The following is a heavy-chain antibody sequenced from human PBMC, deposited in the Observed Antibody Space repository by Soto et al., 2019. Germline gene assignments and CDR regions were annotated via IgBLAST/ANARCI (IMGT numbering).Heavy chain of an antibody. CDR2: ISYDGSNK. CDR3: AKEGGPENYHYYYMAV. J-gene: IGHJ6*03. V-gene: IGHV3-30*18. Sequence: GGSLRLSCVASGFTFSSYGIHWVRQAPGKGLEWMAVISYDGSNKYYADSVKGRFTISRGNSKNTLYLQVNSLRPEDTAVYYCAKEGGPENYHYYYMAVWGKGTTVTVSS. CDR1: GFTFSSYG.